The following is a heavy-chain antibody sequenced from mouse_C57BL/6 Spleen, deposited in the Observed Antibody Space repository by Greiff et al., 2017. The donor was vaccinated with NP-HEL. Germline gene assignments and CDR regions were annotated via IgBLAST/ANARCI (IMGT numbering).Heavy chain of an antibody. CDR3: ARITTVVDWYFDV. CDR2: INYDGSST. V-gene: IGHV5-16*01. D-gene: IGHD1-1*01. CDR1: GFTFSDYY. J-gene: IGHJ1*03. Sequence: EVQRVESEGGLVQPGSSMKLSCTASGFTFSDYYLAWVRQVPEKGLEWVANINYDGSSTYYLDSLKSRFIISRDNAKNMLYLQMSSLKSEDTATYYCARITTVVDWYFDVWGTGTTVTVSS.